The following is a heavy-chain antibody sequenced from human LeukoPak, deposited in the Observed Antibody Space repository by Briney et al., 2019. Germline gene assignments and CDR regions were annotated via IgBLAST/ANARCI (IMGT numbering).Heavy chain of an antibody. D-gene: IGHD3-22*01. Sequence: SETLSLTCTVSGGSISSYYWSWIRQPPGRGLEWIGYIYYSGSTNYNPSLKSRVTISVDTSQNQFSLKLSSVTAADTAVYYCARRRYYDADAFDIWGQGTMVTVSS. CDR1: GGSISSYY. V-gene: IGHV4-59*08. J-gene: IGHJ3*02. CDR3: ARRRYYDADAFDI. CDR2: IYYSGST.